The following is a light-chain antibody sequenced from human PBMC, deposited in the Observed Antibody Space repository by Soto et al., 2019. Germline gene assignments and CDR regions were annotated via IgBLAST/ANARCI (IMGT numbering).Light chain of an antibody. CDR3: QQYGTSPRT. J-gene: IGKJ1*01. V-gene: IGKV3-20*01. CDR2: GAS. CDR1: QSVTNSF. Sequence: VLTQSPGILSLSPGERATLSCRASQSVTNSFLAWYQQKPGQAPRLLIYGASSRATGIPDRFSGSGSGIDFTLSINRLEPEDFGVYYCQQYGTSPRTFGRGTKVELK.